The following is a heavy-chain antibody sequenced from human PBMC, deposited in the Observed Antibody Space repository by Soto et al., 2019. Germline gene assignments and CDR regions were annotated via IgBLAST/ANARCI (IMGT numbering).Heavy chain of an antibody. Sequence: VQLVESGGGVVQPGRSLRLSCAASGFTFSSYAMHWVRQAPGKGLEWVAVISYDGSNKYYADSVKGRFTISRDNSQNTLYLQMNSLRAEDTAVYYWARATYCGGDCYPPDAFDIWGQGTMVTVSS. J-gene: IGHJ3*02. CDR2: ISYDGSNK. V-gene: IGHV3-30-3*01. CDR3: ARATYCGGDCYPPDAFDI. D-gene: IGHD2-21*02. CDR1: GFTFSSYA.